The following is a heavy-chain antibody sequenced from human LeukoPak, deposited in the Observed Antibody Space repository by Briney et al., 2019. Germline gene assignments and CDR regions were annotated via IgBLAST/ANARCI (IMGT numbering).Heavy chain of an antibody. D-gene: IGHD3-3*01. V-gene: IGHV3-30*18. CDR1: GFTFSSYG. Sequence: QAGGSLRLSCAASGFTFSSYGMHWVRQAPGKGLEWVAVISYDGSNKYYADSVKGRFTISRDNSKNTLYLQMNSLRAEDTAVYYCAKDQPTYYDFWSGLDYWGQGTLVTVSS. CDR2: ISYDGSNK. J-gene: IGHJ4*02. CDR3: AKDQPTYYDFWSGLDY.